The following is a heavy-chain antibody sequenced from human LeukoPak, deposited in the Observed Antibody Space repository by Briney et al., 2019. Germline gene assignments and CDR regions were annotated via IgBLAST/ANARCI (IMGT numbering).Heavy chain of an antibody. Sequence: PGGSLRLSCAASGFTVSSNYVSWVRQAPGKGLEWVSVIYSGGSTYYADSVKGRFTISRDNSKNTLYLQMNSLRAEDTAVYYCARDYYDSSGAGSLWGQGTLVTVSS. CDR1: GFTVSSNY. CDR3: ARDYYDSSGAGSL. D-gene: IGHD3-22*01. J-gene: IGHJ4*02. CDR2: IYSGGST. V-gene: IGHV3-66*02.